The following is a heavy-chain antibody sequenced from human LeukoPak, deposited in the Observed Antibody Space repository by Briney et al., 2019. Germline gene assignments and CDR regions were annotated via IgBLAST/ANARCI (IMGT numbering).Heavy chain of an antibody. V-gene: IGHV1-2*06. CDR2: INPKTGGS. CDR1: GYTFTGYY. CDR3: ATLVSGINY. D-gene: IGHD1-20*01. Sequence: ASVKVSCKASGYTFTGYYMHWLRQPPEQGLEWLGRINPKTGGSIYAQNFQGRVTMTSDTSTTTAYMELSSLNSDDTAVYYCATLVSGINYWGQGTLVTVSS. J-gene: IGHJ4*02.